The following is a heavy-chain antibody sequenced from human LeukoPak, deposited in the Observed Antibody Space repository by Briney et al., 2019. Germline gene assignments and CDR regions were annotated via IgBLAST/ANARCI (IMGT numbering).Heavy chain of an antibody. CDR3: ARARGLVGAPKHYFDY. Sequence: PSETLSLTCTVSGGSISSSSYYWGWIRQPPGKGLEWIGSIYYSGSTYYNPSLKSRVTISVDTSKNQFSLKLSSVTAADTAVYYCARARGLVGAPKHYFDYWGQGTLVTVSS. CDR2: IYYSGST. D-gene: IGHD1-26*01. CDR1: GGSISSSSYY. J-gene: IGHJ4*02. V-gene: IGHV4-39*01.